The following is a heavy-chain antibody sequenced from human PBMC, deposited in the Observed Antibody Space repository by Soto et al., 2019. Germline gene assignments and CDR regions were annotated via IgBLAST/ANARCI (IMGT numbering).Heavy chain of an antibody. CDR2: INNSGGST. CDR3: AKGTGSRWYSFYYYYMDV. CDR1: GFTFSSYA. J-gene: IGHJ6*03. Sequence: GSLRLSCAASGFTFSSYAMSWVRQAPGKGLEWVSAINNSGGSTYYADSVKGRFTISRDNSKNTLYLQMNSLRVEDTAIYYCAKGTGSRWYSFYYYYMDVWGKGTTVTVSS. V-gene: IGHV3-23*01. D-gene: IGHD6-13*01.